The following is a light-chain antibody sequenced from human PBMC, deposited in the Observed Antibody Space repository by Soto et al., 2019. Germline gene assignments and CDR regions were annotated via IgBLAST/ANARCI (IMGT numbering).Light chain of an antibody. Sequence: DIVLTQTPLSSPVTLGQPASISCRSSQSLVHSDGNTSLSWLQQRPGQPPRLIIYKISNRFSGVPDRFSGSGAGTDFTLKISRVEAEDVGVYYCTQATPFPRTFGQGTKVEIK. CDR3: TQATPFPRT. CDR2: KIS. CDR1: QSLVHSDGNTS. J-gene: IGKJ1*01. V-gene: IGKV2-24*01.